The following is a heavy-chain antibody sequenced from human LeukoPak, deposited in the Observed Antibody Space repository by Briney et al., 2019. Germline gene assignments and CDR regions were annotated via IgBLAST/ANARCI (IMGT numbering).Heavy chain of an antibody. Sequence: PGGSLRLSCAVSGFTFDDYAMHWVRQVPGKGLEWVSGISWNSGSTGSIGYADSVKGRFTISRDNARNSLYLQMAGLTAEDTAVYYCARALDFALDVWGNGTTVTVSS. CDR1: GFTFDDYA. D-gene: IGHD3/OR15-3a*01. V-gene: IGHV3-9*01. CDR2: ISWNSGSTGSI. CDR3: ARALDFALDV. J-gene: IGHJ6*04.